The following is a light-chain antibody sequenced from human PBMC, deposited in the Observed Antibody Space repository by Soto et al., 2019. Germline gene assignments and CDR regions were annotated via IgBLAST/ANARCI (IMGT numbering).Light chain of an antibody. J-gene: IGKJ1*01. CDR3: QQYGSSGT. CDR1: QSVSNNY. Sequence: EIVMTQSPSTLSLSPGRRPTLRCRASQSVSNNYLAWYQQKPGQAPRLLIYGASNRATGIPDRFSGGASGTDFTLTISRLEPEDFAVYYCQQYGSSGTFGQGTKVDIK. V-gene: IGKV3-20*01. CDR2: GAS.